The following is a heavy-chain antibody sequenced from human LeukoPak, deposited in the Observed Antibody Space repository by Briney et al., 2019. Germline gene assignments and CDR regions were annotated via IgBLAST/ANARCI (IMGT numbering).Heavy chain of an antibody. CDR3: AKDRRGGSYCAGNLEI. D-gene: IGHD1-26*01. J-gene: IGHJ3*02. CDR2: ISDSGEST. Sequence: VGSLRLSCAASGFTFSSYAMSWVRQAPGKGLEWVSGISDSGESTYYADSVKGRFTISRDNSKNTLYVQMNSLRVEDTAVYYSAKDRRGGSYCAGNLEIWGQGTMVTVSS. CDR1: GFTFSSYA. V-gene: IGHV3-23*01.